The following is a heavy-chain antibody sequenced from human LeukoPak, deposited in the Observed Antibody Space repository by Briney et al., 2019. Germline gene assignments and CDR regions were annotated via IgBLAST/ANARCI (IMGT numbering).Heavy chain of an antibody. J-gene: IGHJ3*02. CDR1: GGTFSSYA. D-gene: IGHD1-26*01. CDR2: IIPIFGTA. CDR3: ARDQGGSYLSAFDI. Sequence: SVKVSCKASGGTFSSYAISWVRQAPGQGLEWMGGIIPIFGTANYAQKFQGRVTITADESTSTAYMELSSLRSEDTAVYYCARDQGGSYLSAFDIWGQGTMVTVSS. V-gene: IGHV1-69*13.